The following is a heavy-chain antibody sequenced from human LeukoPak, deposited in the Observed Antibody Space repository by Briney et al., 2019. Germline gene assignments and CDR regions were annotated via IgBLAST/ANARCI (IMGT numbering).Heavy chain of an antibody. CDR1: GFTFSSYS. CDR3: ARERGGLSSSWYFTLDY. Sequence: PGGSLRLSCSASGFTFSSYSMNWVRQAPGEGLEWVSYISSSSNNIYYADSVKGRFTISRDNAKNTLYLQMNSLRAEDTAAYYCARERGGLSSSWYFTLDYWGQGTLVTVSS. J-gene: IGHJ4*02. V-gene: IGHV3-48*04. D-gene: IGHD6-13*01. CDR2: ISSSSNNI.